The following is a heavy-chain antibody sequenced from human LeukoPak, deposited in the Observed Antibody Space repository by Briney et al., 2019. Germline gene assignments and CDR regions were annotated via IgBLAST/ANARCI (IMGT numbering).Heavy chain of an antibody. CDR2: IYYNGST. J-gene: IGHJ4*02. CDR3: ARHGRLEYYFDD. V-gene: IGHV4-39*01. CDR1: GGSISSSSYY. Sequence: SETLSLTCTVSGGSISSSSYYWGWIRQSPGKGLEWIGSIYYNGSTYYNPSLKSRVTISVDTSKNQFSLRLTSVTAADTAVYYCARHGRLEYYFDDWGQGTLVTVSS.